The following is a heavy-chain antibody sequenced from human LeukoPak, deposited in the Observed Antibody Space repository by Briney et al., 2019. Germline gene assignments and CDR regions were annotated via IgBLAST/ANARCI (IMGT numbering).Heavy chain of an antibody. J-gene: IGHJ3*02. CDR2: ISPYNGNT. D-gene: IGHD6-19*01. V-gene: IGHV1-18*01. Sequence: ASVKVSFKASGYTFTNYGISWVRQAPGQGLGGMGWISPYNGNTDDAQNLQGRVTMTTATSTTTAYMELRSLRSDDTAVYYCAIAGGWAREDYKADAFDIWGQGTMVTVSS. CDR3: AIAGGWAREDYKADAFDI. CDR1: GYTFTNYG.